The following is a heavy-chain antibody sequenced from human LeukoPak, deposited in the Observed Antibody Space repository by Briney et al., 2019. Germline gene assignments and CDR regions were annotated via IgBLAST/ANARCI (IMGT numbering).Heavy chain of an antibody. Sequence: SETLSLTCTVSGGSISSYYWNWTRQPPGKGLEWIGYIYYSGSTNYNPSLKSRVTILVDTSKNHFSLKLSSVTAADTAVYYCARGRLDGWLDPWGQGTLVTVSS. CDR2: IYYSGST. D-gene: IGHD5-24*01. V-gene: IGHV4-59*01. J-gene: IGHJ5*02. CDR1: GGSISSYY. CDR3: ARGRLDGWLDP.